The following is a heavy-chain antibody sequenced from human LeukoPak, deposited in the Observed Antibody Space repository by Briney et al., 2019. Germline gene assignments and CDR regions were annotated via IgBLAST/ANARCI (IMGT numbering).Heavy chain of an antibody. D-gene: IGHD3-22*01. CDR2: INPNSGGT. CDR3: AREDLYYYDSSGSEYFQH. J-gene: IGHJ1*01. Sequence: ASVKVSCKASGYTFTGYYMHWVRQAPGQGLEWMGWINPNSGGTNYAQKFQGRVTMTRDTSISTAYMELSRLRSDDTAVYYCAREDLYYYDSSGSEYFQHWGQGTLVTVSS. CDR1: GYTFTGYY. V-gene: IGHV1-2*02.